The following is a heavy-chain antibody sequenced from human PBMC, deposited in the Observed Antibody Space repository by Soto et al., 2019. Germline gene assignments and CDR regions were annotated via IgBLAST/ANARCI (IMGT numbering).Heavy chain of an antibody. J-gene: IGHJ4*02. CDR3: ARSPRYYFDY. Sequence: SETLSLTCAVSGGSISSGGYSWSWIRQPPGKGLEWIGYIYHSGSTYYNPSLKSRVTISVDRSKNQFSLKLSSVTAADTAVYYCARSPRYYFDYWGQGTLVTVSS. CDR1: GGSISSGGYS. V-gene: IGHV4-30-2*01. CDR2: IYHSGST.